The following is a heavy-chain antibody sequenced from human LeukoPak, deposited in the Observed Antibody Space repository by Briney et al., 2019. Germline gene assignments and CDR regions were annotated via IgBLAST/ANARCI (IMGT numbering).Heavy chain of an antibody. CDR3: APSSSDYFDY. J-gene: IGHJ4*02. CDR1: GYTFTGYY. CDR2: INPKSGGT. V-gene: IGHV1-2*02. D-gene: IGHD6-13*01. Sequence: ASVKVSCKASGYTFTGYYMQWVRQAPGQGLEWMGWINPKSGGTSYAQKFQGRVTMTRDTSISTAYMELSKLTSDDTAVYYCAPSSSDYFDYWGQGTLVTVSS.